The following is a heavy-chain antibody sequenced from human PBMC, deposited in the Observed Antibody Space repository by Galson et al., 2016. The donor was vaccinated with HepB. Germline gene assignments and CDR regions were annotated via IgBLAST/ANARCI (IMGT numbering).Heavy chain of an antibody. V-gene: IGHV6-1*01. Sequence: LRLSCAISGDSVSSNSAAWNWIRQSPSRGLEWLGRTYYRSKWYNDYAVSVKSRITINPDTSKNQFSLHLNSVTPEDTAVYYCARHPGSSSSWQKLKKIYYSYYGMDVWGQGTTVTVSS. D-gene: IGHD6-13*01. J-gene: IGHJ6*02. CDR3: ARHPGSSSSWQKLKKIYYSYYGMDV. CDR2: TYYRSKWYN. CDR1: GDSVSSNSAA.